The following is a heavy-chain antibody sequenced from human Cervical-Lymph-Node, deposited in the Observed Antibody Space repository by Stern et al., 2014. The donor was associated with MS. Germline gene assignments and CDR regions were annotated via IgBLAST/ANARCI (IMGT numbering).Heavy chain of an antibody. Sequence: QVQLQESGPGLVKPSQTLSLTCTVSGGSISSGNYYWNWIRQHPGKGLQFIGYIHYSGRTFYNPSLKSRLTISVDTSKNQFSLKLSSVTAADTAVYYCAREPYGGWETGNADALDIWGQGMMVTVSS. J-gene: IGHJ3*02. CDR2: IHYSGRT. CDR3: AREPYGGWETGNADALDI. CDR1: GGSISSGNYY. V-gene: IGHV4-31*03. D-gene: IGHD4-23*01.